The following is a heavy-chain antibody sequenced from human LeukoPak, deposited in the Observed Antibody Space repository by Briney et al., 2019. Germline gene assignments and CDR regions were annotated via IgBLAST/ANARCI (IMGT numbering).Heavy chain of an antibody. J-gene: IGHJ4*01. CDR2: IYYTGRT. V-gene: IGHV4-59*01. CDR3: ARGGWSVDY. Sequence: PSETLSLTCTVSGGSMSSSYWTWIRQPPGKGLECIGFIYYTGRTTYNPSLGSRVTISIDTSKNQFSLRLSSVTAADTAVYYCARGGWSVDYWGQGPLVTVSS. D-gene: IGHD6-19*01. CDR1: GGSMSSSY.